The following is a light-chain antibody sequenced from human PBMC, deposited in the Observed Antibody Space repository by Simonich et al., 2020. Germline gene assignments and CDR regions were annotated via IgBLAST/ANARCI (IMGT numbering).Light chain of an antibody. CDR2: DAS. J-gene: IGKJ1*01. CDR3: QKYNSAPRT. CDR1: QDISNY. V-gene: IGKV1-33*01. Sequence: DIQMTQSPSSLSASVGDRVTITCQASQDISNYVNWYQQKPGKAPKLLIYDASNLETGVPSRFSGSGSGTDFTLTISSLQPEDVATYYCQKYNSAPRTFGQGTKVEIK.